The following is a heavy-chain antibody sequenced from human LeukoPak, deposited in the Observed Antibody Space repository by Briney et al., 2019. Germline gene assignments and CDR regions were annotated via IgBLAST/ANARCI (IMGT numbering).Heavy chain of an antibody. J-gene: IGHJ4*02. D-gene: IGHD3-3*01. CDR1: GFTFSNAW. V-gene: IGHV3-15*01. CDR2: IKSKTDGGTT. CDR3: TTGGPISGFDY. Sequence: GGSLRLYCAASGFTFSNAWMSWVRRASGKGLEWVGRIKSKTDGGTTDYVAPVKGRFTISRDDSKNTLYLQMNSLKTEDTAVYYCTTGGPISGFDYWGQGTLVTVSS.